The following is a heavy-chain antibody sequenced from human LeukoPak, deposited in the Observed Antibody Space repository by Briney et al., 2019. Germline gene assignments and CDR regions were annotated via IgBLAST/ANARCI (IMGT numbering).Heavy chain of an antibody. J-gene: IGHJ4*02. CDR1: GFTFSSYA. Sequence: GGSLRLSCAASGFTFSSYAMHWVRQAPGKGLEWVAVISYDGSNKYYADSVKGRFTISRDNSKNTLYLQTNSLRAEDTAVYYCARTSAAAAGTSPFDYWGQGTLVTVSS. CDR3: ARTSAAAAGTSPFDY. CDR2: ISYDGSNK. V-gene: IGHV3-30-3*01. D-gene: IGHD6-13*01.